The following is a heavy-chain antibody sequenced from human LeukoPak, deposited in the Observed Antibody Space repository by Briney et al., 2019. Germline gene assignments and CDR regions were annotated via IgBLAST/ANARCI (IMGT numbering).Heavy chain of an antibody. CDR1: GFTFNNYW. Sequence: GGSLRLSCAASGFTFNNYWMHWVRQAPGEGLVWVSRINSDGRSTNYADSVKGRFNISRDDAKNTLYLQMNSLRAEDTAVYYCAAAVAAAPGAYWGQGTLVTVSS. J-gene: IGHJ4*02. CDR3: AAAVAAAPGAY. D-gene: IGHD6-13*01. CDR2: INSDGRST. V-gene: IGHV3-74*01.